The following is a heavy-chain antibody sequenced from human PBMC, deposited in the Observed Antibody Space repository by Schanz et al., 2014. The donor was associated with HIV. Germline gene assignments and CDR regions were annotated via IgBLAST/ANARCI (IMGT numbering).Heavy chain of an antibody. J-gene: IGHJ4*02. CDR1: GFTFSSYG. Sequence: VQLVESGGGLVKPGGSLRLSCAASGFTFSSYGMNWVRQAPGKGLQWIGEMSESGSSDYNPSLKSRVTISVDTSKRQFSLKLSSFTAADTAIYYCARDNHVVPAAVWGQGTLVTVSS. V-gene: IGHV4-34*01. D-gene: IGHD2-2*01. CDR3: ARDNHVVPAAV. CDR2: MSESGSS.